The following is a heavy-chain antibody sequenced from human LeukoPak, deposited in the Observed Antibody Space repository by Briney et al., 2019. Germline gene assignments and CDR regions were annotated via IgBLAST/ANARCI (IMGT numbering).Heavy chain of an antibody. J-gene: IGHJ4*02. Sequence: GGSLRLSCAASGFTFSSYAMGWVRQAPGKGLEWVSAISGSGGSTYYADSVKGRFTISRDNSKNTLYLQMNSLRAEDTAVYYCAKLTRITMIVVVINTRAFFDYWGQGTLVTVSS. CDR1: GFTFSSYA. D-gene: IGHD3-22*01. CDR2: ISGSGGST. V-gene: IGHV3-23*01. CDR3: AKLTRITMIVVVINTRAFFDY.